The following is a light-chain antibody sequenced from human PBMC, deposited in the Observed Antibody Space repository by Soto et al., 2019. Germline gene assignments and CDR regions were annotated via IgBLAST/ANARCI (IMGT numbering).Light chain of an antibody. CDR2: DAN. Sequence: QAVVTQEPSLTVSPGGTVTLTCGSSTGAVTSGHYPYWFQQKPGQAPRTLIYDANNKQSWTPARFSGSLLGGKAALTLSGAQPEDEAEYYCLLSDSGAWVFGGGTQLTVL. J-gene: IGLJ3*02. CDR3: LLSDSGAWV. CDR1: TGAVTSGHY. V-gene: IGLV7-46*01.